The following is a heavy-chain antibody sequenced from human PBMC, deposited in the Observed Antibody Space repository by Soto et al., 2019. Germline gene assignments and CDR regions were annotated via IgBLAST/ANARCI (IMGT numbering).Heavy chain of an antibody. D-gene: IGHD3-9*01. CDR2: ISGSGGST. V-gene: IGHV3-23*01. CDR1: GFTFSSYA. J-gene: IGHJ4*02. CDR3: AKAPPPPPNSAIFFRDFDY. Sequence: GGSLRLSCAASGFTFSSYAMSWVRQAPGKGLEWVSAISGSGGSTYYADSVKGRFTISRDNSKNTLYLQMNSLRAEDTAVYYCAKAPPPPPNSAIFFRDFDYWGQGTLVTVSS.